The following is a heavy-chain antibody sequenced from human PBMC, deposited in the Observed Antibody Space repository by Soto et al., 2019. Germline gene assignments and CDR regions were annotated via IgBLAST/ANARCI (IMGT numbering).Heavy chain of an antibody. CDR2: INPSGGST. V-gene: IGHV1-46*01. Sequence: ASVKVSCKASGYTFTSYYMHWVRQAPGQGLEWMGIINPSGGSTIYAQKFQGRVTMTEDTSTDTAYMELSSLRSEDTAVYYCATVNLGAPGGMDVWGQGTTVTVSS. CDR3: ATVNLGAPGGMDV. D-gene: IGHD3-10*01. CDR1: GYTFTSYY. J-gene: IGHJ6*02.